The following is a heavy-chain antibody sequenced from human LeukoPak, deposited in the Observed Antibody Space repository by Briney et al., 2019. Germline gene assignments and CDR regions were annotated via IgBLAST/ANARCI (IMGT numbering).Heavy chain of an antibody. J-gene: IGHJ4*02. CDR1: GFTFSSYG. Sequence: PGGSLRLSCAASGFTFSSYGMHWVRQAPGKGLEWVAVISYDGSNKYYADSVKGRFTISRDNSKNTLYLQMNSLRAEDTAVYYCAKSGSGWYLFDYWGQGTLVTVSS. V-gene: IGHV3-30*18. CDR2: ISYDGSNK. CDR3: AKSGSGWYLFDY. D-gene: IGHD6-19*01.